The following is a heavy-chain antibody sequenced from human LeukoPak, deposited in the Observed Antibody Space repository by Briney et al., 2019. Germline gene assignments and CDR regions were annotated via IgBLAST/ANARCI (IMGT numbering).Heavy chain of an antibody. V-gene: IGHV1-69*13. CDR2: TNPIFGTA. CDR1: GGTFTSYT. D-gene: IGHD1-1*01. J-gene: IGHJ6*04. CDR3: ARWNNWNDRRYYCCGMDV. Sequence: ASVKVSCKASGGTFTSYTISWMRQPHAQGLGWMGGTNPIFGTANYAHMFQGRVTITADGSTSTAYMELSSLRAKDTAGYDCARWNNWNDRRYYCCGMDVWGKGTTVTVSS.